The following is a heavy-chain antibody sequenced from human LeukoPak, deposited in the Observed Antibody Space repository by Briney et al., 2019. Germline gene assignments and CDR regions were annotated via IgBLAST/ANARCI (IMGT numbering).Heavy chain of an antibody. Sequence: PSETQSLTCTVSGGSISSSSYYWGWIRQPPGKGLEWIGSIYYSGSTYYNPSLKSRVTISVDTSKNQFSLKLSSVTAADTAVYYCARHVLSGYLNYWYFDLWGRGTLVTVSS. J-gene: IGHJ2*01. D-gene: IGHD3-3*01. CDR3: ARHVLSGYLNYWYFDL. CDR2: IYYSGST. CDR1: GGSISSSSYY. V-gene: IGHV4-39*01.